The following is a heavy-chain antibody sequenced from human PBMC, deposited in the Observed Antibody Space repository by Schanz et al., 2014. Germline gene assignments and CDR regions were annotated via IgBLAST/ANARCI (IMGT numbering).Heavy chain of an antibody. V-gene: IGHV3-48*04. CDR3: ARDKGGYYPFDY. CDR2: ISTSGASS. J-gene: IGHJ4*02. Sequence: EVQVVESGGGLVKPGGSLRLSCVVSEITFTNAWMNWVRQAPGKGLEWVSGISTSGASSFHIDSVKGRFTISRDNAKNSLYLQMNSLRAEDTAVYYCARDKGGYYPFDYWGQGSLVTVSS. D-gene: IGHD3-22*01. CDR1: EITFTNAW.